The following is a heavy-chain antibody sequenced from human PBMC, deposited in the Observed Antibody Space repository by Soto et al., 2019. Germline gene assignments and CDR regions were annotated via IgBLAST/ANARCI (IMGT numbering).Heavy chain of an antibody. J-gene: IGHJ4*02. CDR1: GGSISSGGYY. Sequence: SETLSLTCTVSGGSISSGGYYWSWIRQHPGKGLEWIGYIYYSGSTYYNPSLKSRVTISVDTSKNQFSLKLSSVTAADTAVYYCARNYGDYSPYNFDYWGQGTLVTVSS. V-gene: IGHV4-31*03. CDR2: IYYSGST. CDR3: ARNYGDYSPYNFDY. D-gene: IGHD4-17*01.